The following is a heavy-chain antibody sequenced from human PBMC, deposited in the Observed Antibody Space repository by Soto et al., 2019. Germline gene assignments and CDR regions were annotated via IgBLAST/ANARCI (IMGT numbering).Heavy chain of an antibody. CDR2: ISGSGGST. CDR3: AKARPAGYGSGSYYWFDP. D-gene: IGHD3-10*01. J-gene: IGHJ5*02. CDR1: GFTFSSYA. Sequence: EVQLLESGGGLVQPGGSLRLSCAASGFTFSSYAMSWVRQAPGKGLEWVSAISGSGGSTYYADSVKGRFTISRDNSKNTLYLQMNSLGAEDTAVYYCAKARPAGYGSGSYYWFDPWGQGTLVTVSS. V-gene: IGHV3-23*01.